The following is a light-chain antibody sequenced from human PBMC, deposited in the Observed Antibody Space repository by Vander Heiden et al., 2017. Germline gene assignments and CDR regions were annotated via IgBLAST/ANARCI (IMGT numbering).Light chain of an antibody. CDR2: EVS. V-gene: IGKV2-30*01. CDR1: PSLVYRDGNTY. Sequence: VVITQSPLSLPVTLGQPASISCWASPSLVYRDGNTYLNWFQQRPGQAPKRLIYEVSTRDCGVPARFSGSGSGTDFTLNISRVQAEDFGVYYCMQGTHWPRTFGQGTKVEIK. J-gene: IGKJ1*01. CDR3: MQGTHWPRT.